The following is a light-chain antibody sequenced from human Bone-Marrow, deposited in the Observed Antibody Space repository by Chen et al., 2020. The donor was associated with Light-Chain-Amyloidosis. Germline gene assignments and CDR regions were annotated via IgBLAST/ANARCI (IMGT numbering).Light chain of an antibody. CDR2: RDT. J-gene: IGLJ2*01. CDR1: ALPTKY. V-gene: IGLV3-25*03. Sequence: SYELTQPPSVSVSPGQTARITCSGDALPTKYAYWYPQKPGQAPVLVIPRDTERPSGISERLSGSSSGTTATLTISGVQAEDEADYHCQSADSSGTYEVIFGGGTKLTVL. CDR3: QSADSSGTYEVI.